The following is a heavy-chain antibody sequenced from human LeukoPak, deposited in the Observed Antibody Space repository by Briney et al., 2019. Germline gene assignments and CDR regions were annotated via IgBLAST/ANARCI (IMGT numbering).Heavy chain of an antibody. V-gene: IGHV1-18*04. Sequence: GASVTVSCQPSGYSFPSYGIRWVRQAPGQGLEWMGWISAYNGNTNYAQKLQGRVTMTTDTSTSTAYMELRSLRSDDTAVYYCATVGSYYEDYFDYWGQGTLVTVSS. CDR3: ATVGSYYEDYFDY. CDR1: GYSFPSYG. J-gene: IGHJ4*02. CDR2: ISAYNGNT. D-gene: IGHD1-26*01.